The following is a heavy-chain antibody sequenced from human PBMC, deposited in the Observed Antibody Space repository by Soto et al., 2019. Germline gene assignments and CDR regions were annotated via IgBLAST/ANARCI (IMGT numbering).Heavy chain of an antibody. Sequence: QVQLVESGGGVVQPGRSLRLSCAASGFTFSSYAMHWVRQAPGKGLEWVAVISYDGSNKYYADSVKGRFTISRDNSKNXLXXQMNSLRAEDTAVYYCARDVLVPAAMPDYYYGMDVWGQGTTVTVSS. V-gene: IGHV3-30-3*01. J-gene: IGHJ6*02. CDR2: ISYDGSNK. CDR3: ARDVLVPAAMPDYYYGMDV. D-gene: IGHD2-2*01. CDR1: GFTFSSYA.